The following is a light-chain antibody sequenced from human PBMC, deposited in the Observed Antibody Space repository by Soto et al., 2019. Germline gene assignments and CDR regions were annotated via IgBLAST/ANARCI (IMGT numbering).Light chain of an antibody. CDR2: DVS. Sequence: QSALTQPASVSGSPGQSIAISCTGTRSDVGGYNSASWYQQHPGKAPKLLIYDVSNRPSGVSNRFSGSKSGNTASLTISGLQAEDEADYYCSSYSTGGSYVFGTGTKLTVL. J-gene: IGLJ1*01. V-gene: IGLV2-14*03. CDR1: RSDVGGYNS. CDR3: SSYSTGGSYV.